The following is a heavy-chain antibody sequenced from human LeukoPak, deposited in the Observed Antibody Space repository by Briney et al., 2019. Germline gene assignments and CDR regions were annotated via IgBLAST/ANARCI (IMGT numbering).Heavy chain of an antibody. CDR2: IYTSGGT. J-gene: IGHJ4*02. CDR3: ARVNQNYYDSSGYYMVFDY. Sequence: SQTLSLTCTVSGGSISNLDYYWTWIRQPAGKRLEWIGRIYTSGGTSYNPSLKSRVTISVDTSKNQFSLKLSSVTAADTAVYYCARVNQNYYDSSGYYMVFDYWGQGTLVTVSS. V-gene: IGHV4-61*02. D-gene: IGHD3-22*01. CDR1: GGSISNLDYY.